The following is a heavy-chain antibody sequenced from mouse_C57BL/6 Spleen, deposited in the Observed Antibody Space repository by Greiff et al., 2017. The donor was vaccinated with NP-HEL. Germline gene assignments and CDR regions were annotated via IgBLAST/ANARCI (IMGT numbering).Heavy chain of an antibody. V-gene: IGHV5-4*03. Sequence: EVKLVESGGGLVKPGGSLKLSCAASGFTFSSYAMSWVRQTPEKRLEWVATISDGGSYTYYPDNVKGRFTISRDNAKNNLYLQMSHLKSEDTAMYYCARGATVVGEGFAYWGQGTLVTVSA. CDR2: ISDGGSYT. CDR1: GFTFSSYA. J-gene: IGHJ3*01. CDR3: ARGATVVGEGFAY. D-gene: IGHD1-1*01.